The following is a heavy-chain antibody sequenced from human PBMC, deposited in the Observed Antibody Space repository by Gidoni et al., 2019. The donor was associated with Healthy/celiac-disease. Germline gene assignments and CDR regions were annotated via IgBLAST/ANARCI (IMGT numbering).Heavy chain of an antibody. V-gene: IGHV1-46*01. CDR2: INPSGGST. J-gene: IGHJ4*02. D-gene: IGHD3-22*01. CDR3: ARVGSAYYYDSSGYGSDY. CDR1: GYTFTSYY. Sequence: QVQMVQSGAEVKKPGASVKVSCKASGYTFTSYYMHWVRQAPGQGLEWMGIINPSGGSTSYAQKFQVRVTMTRDTSTSTVYMELSSLRSEDTAVYYCARVGSAYYYDSSGYGSDYWGQGTLVTVSS.